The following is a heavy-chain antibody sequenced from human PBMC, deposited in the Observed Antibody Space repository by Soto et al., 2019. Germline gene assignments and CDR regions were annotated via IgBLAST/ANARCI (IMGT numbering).Heavy chain of an antibody. V-gene: IGHV3-30-3*01. CDR3: AREESPLWFGEFGYFDY. J-gene: IGHJ4*02. Sequence: GGSLRLSCAASGFTFSSYAMHWVRQAPGKGLEWVAVISYDGSNKYYADSVKGRFTISRDNSKNTLYLQMNSLRAEDTAVYYCAREESPLWFGEFGYFDYWGQGTLVTVSS. CDR1: GFTFSSYA. CDR2: ISYDGSNK. D-gene: IGHD3-10*01.